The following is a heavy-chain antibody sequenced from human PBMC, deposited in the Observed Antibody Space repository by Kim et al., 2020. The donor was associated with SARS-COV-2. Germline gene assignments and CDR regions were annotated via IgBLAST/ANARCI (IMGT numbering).Heavy chain of an antibody. CDR3: ARVGSGWYKYYYYGMDV. Sequence: KSRVTISVDTSKNQFSLKLSSVTAADTAVYYCARVGSGWYKYYYYGMDVWGQGTTVTVSS. V-gene: IGHV4-30-2*04. J-gene: IGHJ6*02. D-gene: IGHD6-19*01.